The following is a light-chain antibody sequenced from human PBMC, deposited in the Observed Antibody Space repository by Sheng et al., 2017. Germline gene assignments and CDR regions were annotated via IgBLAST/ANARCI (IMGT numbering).Light chain of an antibody. CDR3: MQGIHLPGT. CDR2: EVS. V-gene: IGKV2-29*03. J-gene: IGKJ1*01. Sequence: VLTQSPGTLSLSPGDRATLYCRASQSVRSNLAWYLQKPGQSPQLLIYEVSSRFSGVPDRFSGSGAGTDFTLKISRVEAEDVGVYYCMQGIHLPGTFGQGTEVEIK. CDR1: QSVRSN.